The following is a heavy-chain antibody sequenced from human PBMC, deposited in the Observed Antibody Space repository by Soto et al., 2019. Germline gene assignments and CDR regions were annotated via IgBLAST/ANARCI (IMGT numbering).Heavy chain of an antibody. CDR1: GYSISSGYY. J-gene: IGHJ5*02. V-gene: IGHV4-38-2*01. CDR2: IYLGGST. Sequence: SETLSLTCAVSGYSISSGYYWGCLRQPPGKGLEWIGSIYLGGSTYYNPTLNSRVTLSIDMTNNHVSLILNSVTAADTAVYYCARVGPWVPYYYDSSPYTFENWFDPWGQGTLVTVSS. D-gene: IGHD3-22*01. CDR3: ARVGPWVPYYYDSSPYTFENWFDP.